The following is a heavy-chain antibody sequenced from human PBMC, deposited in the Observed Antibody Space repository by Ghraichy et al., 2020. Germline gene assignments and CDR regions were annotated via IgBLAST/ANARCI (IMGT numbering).Heavy chain of an antibody. V-gene: IGHV3-23*01. J-gene: IGHJ4*02. CDR2: IGGGGVST. CDR3: AKDEQLVRGPLGY. D-gene: IGHD6-6*01. CDR1: GFTFSSYA. Sequence: GGSLRLSCAASGFTFSSYAMTWVRQAPGKGLEWVSAIGGGGVSTYYADSVKGRFTISRDNSKNTLYLQMNSLRAEDTAVYYCAKDEQLVRGPLGYWGQGTLVTVSS.